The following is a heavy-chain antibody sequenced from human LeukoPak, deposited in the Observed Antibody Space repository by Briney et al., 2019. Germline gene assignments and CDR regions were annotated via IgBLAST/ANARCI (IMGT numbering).Heavy chain of an antibody. Sequence: SETLSLTCAVYGGSFSGYYWSWIRQPPGKGLEWIGEINHSGSTNYNPSLKSRVTISVDTSKNQFSLKPSSVTAADTAVYYCARNGGIAAAWPYYYGMDVWGQGTTVTVSS. D-gene: IGHD6-13*01. J-gene: IGHJ6*02. CDR2: INHSGST. CDR3: ARNGGIAAAWPYYYGMDV. CDR1: GGSFSGYY. V-gene: IGHV4-34*01.